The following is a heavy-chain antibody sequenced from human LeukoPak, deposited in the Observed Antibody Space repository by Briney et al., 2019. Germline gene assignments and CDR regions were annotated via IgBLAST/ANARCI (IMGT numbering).Heavy chain of an antibody. Sequence: PSETLSRTCTVSGGSISSSSYYWDWVRQPPGKGLEWIGNVYYGGNTFYNSSLESRVTISVDMSKNQFSLKLSSLTAADTAVYYCARQRADYFYHYLDVWGKGTSVTVSS. CDR1: GGSISSSSYY. J-gene: IGHJ6*03. V-gene: IGHV4-39*01. CDR2: VYYGGNT. CDR3: ARQRADYFYHYLDV.